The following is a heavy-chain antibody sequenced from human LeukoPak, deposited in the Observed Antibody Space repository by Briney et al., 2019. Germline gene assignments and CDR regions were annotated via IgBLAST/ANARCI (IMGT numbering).Heavy chain of an antibody. CDR1: GDTFSIYG. V-gene: IGHV1-69*13. D-gene: IGHD6-13*01. CDR2: IIPISGAA. J-gene: IGHJ4*02. CDR3: ARQLGIAAAGTFDY. Sequence: GASVKVSCKAVGDTFSIYGISWVRQAPGQGLEWMGGIIPISGAAEYAQKFQGRVTITADEPTTTAYMELTSLTSDDTAVYYCARQLGIAAAGTFDYWGQGTPVTVSS.